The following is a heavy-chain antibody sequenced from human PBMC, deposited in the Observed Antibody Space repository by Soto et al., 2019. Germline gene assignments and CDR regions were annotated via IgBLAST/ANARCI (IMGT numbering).Heavy chain of an antibody. CDR2: IIPFFGTA. V-gene: IGHV1-69*13. D-gene: IGHD2-21*02. CDR3: AKSAPMDAGDKYYYDF. CDR1: GGTFSTFG. J-gene: IGHJ4*02. Sequence: SVKVSCKASGGTFSTFGISWVRQAPGQGLEWTGGIIPFFGTARYSQKFEDRITITADESTNTVYMDLRSLTSEDTAIYYCAKSAPMDAGDKYYYDFWGQGALVTVSS.